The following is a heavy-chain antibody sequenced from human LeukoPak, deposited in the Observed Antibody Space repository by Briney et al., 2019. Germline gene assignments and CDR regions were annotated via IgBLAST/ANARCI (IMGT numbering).Heavy chain of an antibody. D-gene: IGHD3-10*01. CDR1: GGSISSSSYY. CDR2: IYYSGST. J-gene: IGHJ3*02. CDR3: ARDCPEDCYGSGTQAAFDI. Sequence: SETLSLTRTVSGGSISSSSYYWGWIRQPPGKGLEWIGSIYYSGSTYYNPSLKSRVTISVDTSKNQFSLKLSSVTAADTAVYYCARDCPEDCYGSGTQAAFDIWGQGTMVTVSS. V-gene: IGHV4-39*07.